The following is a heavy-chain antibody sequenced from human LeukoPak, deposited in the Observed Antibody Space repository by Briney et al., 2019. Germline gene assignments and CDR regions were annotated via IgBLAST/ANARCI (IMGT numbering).Heavy chain of an antibody. D-gene: IGHD6-13*01. CDR3: AKSPRGGIAALLDY. CDR1: GFTFDDYA. J-gene: IGHJ4*02. Sequence: PGGSLRLSCAASGFTFDDYAMHWVRQAPGKGLEWVSGISWNSGSIVYADSVKGRFTISRDNAKNSPYLQMNSLRAEDMALYYCAKSPRGGIAALLDYWGQGTLVTVSS. CDR2: ISWNSGSI. V-gene: IGHV3-9*03.